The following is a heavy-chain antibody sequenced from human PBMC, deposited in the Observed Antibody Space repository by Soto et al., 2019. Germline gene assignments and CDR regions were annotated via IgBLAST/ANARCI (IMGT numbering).Heavy chain of an antibody. V-gene: IGHV4-30-4*01. J-gene: IGHJ5*02. CDR3: ALGIQEGFDP. CDR2: IYYNGII. Sequence: QVSLQESGPGLVKPSQTLSLSCTVSGDSITDGDDYWSWIRQPPGKDLEWIAYIYYNGIIHYNPSLKSRVTISLDPSKNQFSLTMTSVTDADTAVYSCALGIQEGFDPWGQGTLVTVSS. D-gene: IGHD1-20*01. CDR1: GDSITDGDDY.